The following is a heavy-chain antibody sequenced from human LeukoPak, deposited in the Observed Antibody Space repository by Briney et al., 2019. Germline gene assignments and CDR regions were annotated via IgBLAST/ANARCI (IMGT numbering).Heavy chain of an antibody. Sequence: ASLKVSCKASGFIVAAYYIHWVRLAPGQGLEWMEWINPNTGDPNYAQKFQGRISMTWDVSLSTAYLELTRVTSDDSAIYYCARDRNGQSTGAGDYWGQGTLGTVSS. CDR1: GFIVAAYY. CDR3: ARDRNGQSTGAGDY. V-gene: IGHV1-2*02. D-gene: IGHD1-26*01. CDR2: INPNTGDP. J-gene: IGHJ4*02.